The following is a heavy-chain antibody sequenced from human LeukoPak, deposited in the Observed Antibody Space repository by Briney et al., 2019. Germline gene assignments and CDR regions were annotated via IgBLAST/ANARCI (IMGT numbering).Heavy chain of an antibody. J-gene: IGHJ4*02. D-gene: IGHD3-22*01. CDR2: IYYSRGT. V-gene: IGHV4-39*01. CDR1: SDSISNSAYH. CDR3: ARLLVGVITTHSGDC. Sequence: SETLSLTCTVSSDSISNSAYHWGWIRQPPGRGLEWIGSIYYSRGTYYKPSLKKRVTISVDTSKNQFSLKLSPVTAADTAVFYCARLLVGVITTHSGDCWGQGTLVTVSS.